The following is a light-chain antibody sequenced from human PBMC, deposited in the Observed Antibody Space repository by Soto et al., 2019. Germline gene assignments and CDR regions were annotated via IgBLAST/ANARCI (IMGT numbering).Light chain of an antibody. Sequence: QSVLTQPPSVSGAPGQRITISCTGSSSNIGAGYDVHWYQQLPGTAPKLLIYGNNNRPSGVPDRFSVSKSGTSASLAITGLQADDEADYYCQSYDSSLSAYVFGTGTKVTVL. CDR1: SSNIGAGYD. V-gene: IGLV1-40*01. CDR2: GNN. J-gene: IGLJ1*01. CDR3: QSYDSSLSAYV.